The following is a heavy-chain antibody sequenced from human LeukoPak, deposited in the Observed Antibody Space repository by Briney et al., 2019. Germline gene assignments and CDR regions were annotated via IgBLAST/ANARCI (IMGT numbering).Heavy chain of an antibody. CDR3: ARDRGSMIVFDY. CDR1: GGTFSSYA. V-gene: IGHV1-69*06. D-gene: IGHD3-22*01. J-gene: IGHJ4*02. Sequence: SVKVSCKASGGTFSSYAISWVRQAPGQGLEWMGGIIPIFGTANYAQKFQGRVTITADKSTSTAYMELRSLRSDDTAVYYCARDRGSMIVFDYWGQGTLVTVSS. CDR2: IIPIFGTA.